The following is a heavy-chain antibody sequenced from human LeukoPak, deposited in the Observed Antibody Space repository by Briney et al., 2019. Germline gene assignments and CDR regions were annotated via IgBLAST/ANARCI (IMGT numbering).Heavy chain of an antibody. CDR3: ARDPRIAVAGNPWFDP. CDR1: GSTFSSYS. D-gene: IGHD6-19*01. V-gene: IGHV3-21*01. J-gene: IGHJ5*02. Sequence: GGSLRLSCAASGSTFSSYSMNGVGQAAGKGLEWVSSISSSSSYIYYADSVKGRFTISRDNAKNSLYLQMDSLRAEDTAVYYCARDPRIAVAGNPWFDPWGQGTLVTVSS. CDR2: ISSSSSYI.